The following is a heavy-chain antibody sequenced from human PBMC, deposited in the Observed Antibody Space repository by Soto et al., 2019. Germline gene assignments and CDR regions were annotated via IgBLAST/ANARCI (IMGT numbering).Heavy chain of an antibody. J-gene: IGHJ6*02. D-gene: IGHD2-2*01. CDR1: GYSFTSYW. Sequence: PGESLKISCKTSGYSFTSYWISWVRQMPGKGLEWMGRIDPSDSYTNYSPSFQGHVTISADKSISTAYLQWSSLKASDTAMYYCARHPGYGVPAAMGYYYYYGMDVWGQGTTVTVSS. CDR3: ARHPGYGVPAAMGYYYYYGMDV. V-gene: IGHV5-10-1*01. CDR2: IDPSDSYT.